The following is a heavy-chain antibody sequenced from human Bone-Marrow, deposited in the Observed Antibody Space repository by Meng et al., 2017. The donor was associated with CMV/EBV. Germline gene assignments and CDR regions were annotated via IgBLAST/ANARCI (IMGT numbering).Heavy chain of an antibody. V-gene: IGHV5-51*01. CDR2: IYPGDSDT. D-gene: IGHD2-15*01. CDR3: ARTDTEGYCSGTSCFDAFDV. J-gene: IGHJ3*01. Sequence: GGSLRLSGKGFGYSFTSYWIGWVGQMPGKGLEWMGIIYPGDSDTRYSPSFQGQVTISADKSISTTYLQWSSLKASDTAIYFCARTDTEGYCSGTSCFDAFDVWGQGTVVTVSS. CDR1: GYSFTSYW.